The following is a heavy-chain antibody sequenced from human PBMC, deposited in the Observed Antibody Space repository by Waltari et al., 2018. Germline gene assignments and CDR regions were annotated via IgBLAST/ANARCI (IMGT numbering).Heavy chain of an antibody. Sequence: DVQLLESGGGVTQGGGSLRLSCLVSGFAVSSKFMAWFRQAPGKGLEWVAIIYPGPATYYADSVKGRFTISRDNSLNTIYLHMNSLRADDTATYYCTGPQSDYDFWSGFFDYWGQGTLVTVSS. D-gene: IGHD3-3*01. J-gene: IGHJ4*02. V-gene: IGHV3-53*01. CDR3: TGPQSDYDFWSGFFDY. CDR1: GFAVSSKF. CDR2: IYPGPAT.